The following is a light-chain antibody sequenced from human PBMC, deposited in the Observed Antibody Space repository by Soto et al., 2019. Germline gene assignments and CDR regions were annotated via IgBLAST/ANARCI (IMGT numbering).Light chain of an antibody. CDR1: QSITNY. J-gene: IGKJ5*01. Sequence: DIQMTQSPSSLSASVGDRVTITCRASQSITNYLNWYQQKPGKAPKLLIYAASSLQSGVPSRFSGSGSGTHFTLTISSLQPEDFATYYCQQSYSTPPGFGQGTRLEIK. CDR2: AAS. CDR3: QQSYSTPPG. V-gene: IGKV1-39*01.